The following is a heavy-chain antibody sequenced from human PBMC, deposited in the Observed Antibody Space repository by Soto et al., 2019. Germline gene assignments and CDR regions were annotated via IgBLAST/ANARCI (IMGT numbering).Heavy chain of an antibody. V-gene: IGHV3-23*01. CDR2: IGGSGDST. Sequence: EVQLLESGGGVVQPGGSLRLSCAAAGFTFKNYAMSWVRQAPGKGLEWVSGIGGSGDSTHYADSGKGRFTISRDNSKNTMYLYMDSLRAEDTAVYYCAQDKGVNYYDSSGYYYLSCDYWGQGTLVTVSS. CDR1: GFTFKNYA. J-gene: IGHJ4*02. D-gene: IGHD3-22*01. CDR3: AQDKGVNYYDSSGYYYLSCDY.